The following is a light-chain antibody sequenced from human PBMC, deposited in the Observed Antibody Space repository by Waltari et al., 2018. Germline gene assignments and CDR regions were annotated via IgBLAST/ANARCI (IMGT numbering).Light chain of an antibody. CDR2: NAS. CDR1: QSVGSS. Sequence: ETVLTQSPVTLSLSPGEGATLSCKASQSVGSSLAWYQQKPGQAPRLLIYNASNRAAGIPARFSGSGSGTGFTLTINRLEPEDFAVYYCQQYGGSSWTFGQGTKVEI. V-gene: IGKV3-11*01. CDR3: QQYGGSSWT. J-gene: IGKJ1*01.